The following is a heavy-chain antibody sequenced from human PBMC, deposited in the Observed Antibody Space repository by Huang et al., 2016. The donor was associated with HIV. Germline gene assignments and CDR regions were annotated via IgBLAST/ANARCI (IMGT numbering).Heavy chain of an antibody. CDR1: GGTFSSYA. CDR3: ARDKSGGDANWYFDL. CDR2: IIPIFGTA. V-gene: IGHV1-69*01. D-gene: IGHD2-21*01. Sequence: QVQLVQSGAEVKKPGSSVKVSCKASGGTFSSYAINWVRLAPGTGLEWMGGIIPIFGTANDAQKFQGRVTITADESTSTAYMELSSLRSEDTAVYYCARDKSGGDANWYFDLWGRGTLVTVSS. J-gene: IGHJ2*01.